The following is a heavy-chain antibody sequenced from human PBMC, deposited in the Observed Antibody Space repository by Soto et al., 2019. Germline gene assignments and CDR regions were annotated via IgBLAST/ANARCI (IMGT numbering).Heavy chain of an antibody. CDR3: TRANWYSEY. Sequence: QVQLQESGPGLVKPSETLSLTCTVSGGSISNHYWSWIRQPPGKGLEWIGSISYNGNTNYNPPLKSQVTMSVDTSKNQISLKLSSVTAADTDVYYCTRANWYSEYLGHGTLVTVAS. J-gene: IGHJ4*01. D-gene: IGHD7-27*01. CDR2: ISYNGNT. V-gene: IGHV4-59*11. CDR1: GGSISNHY.